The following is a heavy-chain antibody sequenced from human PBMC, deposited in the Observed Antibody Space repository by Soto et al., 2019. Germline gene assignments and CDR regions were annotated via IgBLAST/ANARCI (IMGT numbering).Heavy chain of an antibody. V-gene: IGHV3-74*01. CDR3: VTPRRRDGFHFDS. Sequence: PGGSLRLSCTASEFPSSTSWMHWVRQAPGKGLVWVSRINPDGRDTGHADSVKGRFTISRDNAKNTLYLQMNSLRAEDTAVYYCVTPRRRDGFHFDSCRQGTLLTVPS. J-gene: IGHJ4*02. CDR1: EFPSSTSW. D-gene: IGHD5-12*01. CDR2: INPDGRDT.